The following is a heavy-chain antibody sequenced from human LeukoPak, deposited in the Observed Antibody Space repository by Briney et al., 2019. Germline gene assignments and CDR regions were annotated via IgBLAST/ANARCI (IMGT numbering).Heavy chain of an antibody. CDR1: GFTVSSNH. Sequence: GGSLRLSCAASGFTVSSNHMSWIRQAPGKGLEWVSYISSSSSYTNYADSVKGRFTISRDNAKNSLYLQMNSLRAEDTAVYYCARDQSYYGSGRYSNWVQGTLVTVSS. V-gene: IGHV3-11*05. J-gene: IGHJ4*02. D-gene: IGHD3-10*01. CDR2: ISSSSSYT. CDR3: ARDQSYYGSGRYSN.